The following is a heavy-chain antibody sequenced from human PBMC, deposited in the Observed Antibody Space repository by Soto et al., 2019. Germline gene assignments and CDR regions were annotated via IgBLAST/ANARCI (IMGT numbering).Heavy chain of an antibody. Sequence: PSETLSLTCTVSGGSISSYYWSWIRQPPGKGLEWIGYIYYSGSTNYNPSLKSRVTISVDTSKNQFSLKLSSVTAADTAVYYCARDIGYCSSTSCYARYYFDYWGQGTLVTVS. CDR3: ARDIGYCSSTSCYARYYFDY. J-gene: IGHJ4*02. CDR2: IYYSGST. D-gene: IGHD2-2*01. CDR1: GGSISSYY. V-gene: IGHV4-59*01.